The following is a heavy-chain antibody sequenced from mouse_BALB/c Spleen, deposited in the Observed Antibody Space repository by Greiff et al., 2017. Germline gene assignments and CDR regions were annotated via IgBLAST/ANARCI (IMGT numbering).Heavy chain of an antibody. Sequence: EVMLVESGGGLVQPGGSMKLSCVASGFTFSNYWMNWVRQSPEKGLEWVAEIRLKSNNYATHYAESVKGRFTISRDDSKSSVYLQMNNLRAEDTGIYYCTRDYGYEDYDAMDYWGQGTSVTVSS. CDR3: TRDYGYEDYDAMDY. V-gene: IGHV6-6*02. CDR2: IRLKSNNYAT. CDR1: GFTFSNYW. J-gene: IGHJ4*01. D-gene: IGHD1-2*01.